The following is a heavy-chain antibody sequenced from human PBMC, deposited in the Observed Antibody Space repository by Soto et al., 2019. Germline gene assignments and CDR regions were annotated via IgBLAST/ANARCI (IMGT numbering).Heavy chain of an antibody. D-gene: IGHD3-10*01. Sequence: SETLSLTCSVSGTSIRGYYWTWIRQPPGKGLEWIGYIYYTGTTKYNPSLKSRVTISVDTSKNQSSLRLNSVTAADTAVYYCAREPSSFGSNHFDSWGQG. CDR2: IYYTGTT. V-gene: IGHV4-59*01. CDR3: AREPSSFGSNHFDS. CDR1: GTSIRGYY. J-gene: IGHJ4*02.